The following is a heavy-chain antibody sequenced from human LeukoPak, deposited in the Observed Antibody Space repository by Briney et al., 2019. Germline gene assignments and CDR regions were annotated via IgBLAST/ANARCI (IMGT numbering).Heavy chain of an antibody. D-gene: IGHD3-10*01. V-gene: IGHV3-7*02. Sequence: GGSLRLSCAASGFTFSRYWMSWVRQAPGKGLEWVANIKEDGTVRYYVESVRGRFTISRDNAKNSLYLQMNSLRAEDTAVYYCAASITMFDYWGQGTLVTVSS. CDR3: AASITMFDY. J-gene: IGHJ4*02. CDR1: GFTFSRYW. CDR2: IKEDGTVR.